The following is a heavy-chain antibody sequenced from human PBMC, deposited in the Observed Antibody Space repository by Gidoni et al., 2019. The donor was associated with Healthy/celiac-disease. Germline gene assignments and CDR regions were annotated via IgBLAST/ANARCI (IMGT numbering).Heavy chain of an antibody. Sequence: QVQLQEAGPGLVKPSQTLSLTRTVSGGSISSGGYYCSCIRQHPGKGLEWIGYIYYSGSTYYNPTLKSRVTISVYTSKNQFSLLLSSVTAADTSVYYCASQGTPWGDTDYYYSGMDVWGQGTTVTVSS. J-gene: IGHJ6*02. CDR1: GGSISSGGYY. D-gene: IGHD2-21*01. CDR3: ASQGTPWGDTDYYYSGMDV. CDR2: IYYSGST. V-gene: IGHV4-31*03.